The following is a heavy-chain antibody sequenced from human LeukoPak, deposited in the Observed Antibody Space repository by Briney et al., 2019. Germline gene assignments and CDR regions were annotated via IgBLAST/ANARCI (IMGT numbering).Heavy chain of an antibody. J-gene: IGHJ4*02. CDR3: ARGSPFVVGVPAANFDY. V-gene: IGHV3-30*03. CDR2: ISYDGSNK. CDR1: GFTFSSYG. Sequence: GGSLRLSCAASGFTFSSYGMHWVRQAPGEGLEWVAVISYDGSNKYYADSVKGRLTISRDNSKNTLFLQMNSLRTEDTAVYYCARGSPFVVGVPAANFDYWGQGTLVTVSS. D-gene: IGHD2-2*01.